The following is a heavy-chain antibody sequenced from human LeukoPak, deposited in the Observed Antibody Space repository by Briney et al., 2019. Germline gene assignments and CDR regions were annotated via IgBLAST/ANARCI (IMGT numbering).Heavy chain of an antibody. D-gene: IGHD1-14*01. V-gene: IGHV4-34*01. J-gene: IGHJ4*02. Sequence: PSETLSLTCSVYGGSFSGYYWSWIRQPPGKGLEWIGEINHSGSTNYNPSLKSRVTISVDTSKNQFSLKLSSVTAADTAVYYCARHRSRTAFDYWGQGTLVTVSS. CDR3: ARHRSRTAFDY. CDR2: INHSGST. CDR1: GGSFSGYY.